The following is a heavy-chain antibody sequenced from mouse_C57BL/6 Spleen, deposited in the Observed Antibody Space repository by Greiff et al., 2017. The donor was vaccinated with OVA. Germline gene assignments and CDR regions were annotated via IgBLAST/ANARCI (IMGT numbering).Heavy chain of an antibody. CDR1: GYAFSSYW. D-gene: IGHD1-1*01. CDR3: ARREDYYGSSLFDY. V-gene: IGHV1-80*01. Sequence: QVQLQQSGAELVNPGASVKISCKASGYAFSSYWMNWVKQRPGKGLEWIGQIYPGDGDTNYNGKFKGKATLTADKSSSTAYMQLSSLTSEDSAVYFCARREDYYGSSLFDYWGQGTTLTVSS. J-gene: IGHJ2*01. CDR2: IYPGDGDT.